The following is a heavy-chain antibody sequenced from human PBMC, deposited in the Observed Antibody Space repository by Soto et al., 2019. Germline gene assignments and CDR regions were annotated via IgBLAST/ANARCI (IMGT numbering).Heavy chain of an antibody. Sequence: SEPLSLPCSVSGGSLSGYYWSWIRQPPGKGLEYIAYMYHTGNAKYNPSLQSRVTLSVDTSKNQFSLRLASVTAADTAVYYCARDRTSSGYYFDYSLDYWGQGTRVTVSS. CDR3: ARDRTSSGYYFDYSLDY. D-gene: IGHD3-22*01. CDR2: MYHTGNA. V-gene: IGHV4-59*01. CDR1: GGSLSGYY. J-gene: IGHJ4*02.